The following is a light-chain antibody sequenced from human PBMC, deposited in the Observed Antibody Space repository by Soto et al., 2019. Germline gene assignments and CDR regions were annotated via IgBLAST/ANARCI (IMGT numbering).Light chain of an antibody. CDR1: SGSVSSSYY. J-gene: IGLJ2*01. CDR3: VLYMGSGISV. Sequence: QAVVTQEPSFSVSPGGTVTLTCGLTSGSVSSSYYPSWYQQTPGQAPRTLISRTDSRSSGVPDRFSGSILGNKAALTITGAQADDESDYYCVLYMGSGISVFGGGTKLTVL. V-gene: IGLV8-61*01. CDR2: RTD.